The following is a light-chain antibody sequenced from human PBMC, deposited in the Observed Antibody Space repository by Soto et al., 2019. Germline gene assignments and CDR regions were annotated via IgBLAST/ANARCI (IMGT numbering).Light chain of an antibody. V-gene: IGKV3-11*01. J-gene: IGKJ4*01. Sequence: EIVLTQSPATLSLSPGERATLSCMASQSVSSYLAWYQQKTGQAPRLLIYDASNRATGIPARFSGSGSGTDFTLTISSLEPEDFAVYYCQQRSNWPPLTFGGGTKVEIK. CDR1: QSVSSY. CDR2: DAS. CDR3: QQRSNWPPLT.